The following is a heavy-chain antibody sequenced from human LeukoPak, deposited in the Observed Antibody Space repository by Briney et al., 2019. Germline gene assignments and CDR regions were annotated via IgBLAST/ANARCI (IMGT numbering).Heavy chain of an antibody. CDR1: GFTFSSYG. CDR2: ISYDGSNK. CDR3: AAGYGYLAS. Sequence: PGRSLRLSCAASGFTFSSYGMHWVRQAPGKGLEWVAIISYDGSNKYYADSVKGRFTISRDNSKNTLYLQMNSLRAEDTAVFYCAAGYGYLASWGQGTLVTVSS. V-gene: IGHV3-30*03. J-gene: IGHJ4*02. D-gene: IGHD5-18*01.